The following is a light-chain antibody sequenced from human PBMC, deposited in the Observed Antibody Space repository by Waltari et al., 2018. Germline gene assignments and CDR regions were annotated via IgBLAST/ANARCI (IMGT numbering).Light chain of an antibody. J-gene: IGKJ3*01. Sequence: DIVMTQSPDSLAVSLGERATINCKSSQSVLYSSNNKNYLAWYQQKPGQLPKLLIYWASTRASGVPYRFSGSGSGTDFTLTISSLQAEDVAVYYCQQYYTTPFTFGPGTKVDIK. V-gene: IGKV4-1*01. CDR1: QSVLYSSNNKNY. CDR3: QQYYTTPFT. CDR2: WAS.